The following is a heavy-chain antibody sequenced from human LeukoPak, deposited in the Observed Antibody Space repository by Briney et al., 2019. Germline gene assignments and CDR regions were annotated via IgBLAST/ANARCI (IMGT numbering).Heavy chain of an antibody. Sequence: ASVKVSCKASGYTFTGYYMHWVRQAPGQGLEWMGWINPNRGGTNYAQKFQGRVTMTRDTSISTAYMELSRLRSDDTAVYYCAVIGYDSSGYYYRDWYFDLWGRGTLVTVSS. V-gene: IGHV1-2*02. CDR2: INPNRGGT. J-gene: IGHJ2*01. CDR3: AVIGYDSSGYYYRDWYFDL. CDR1: GYTFTGYY. D-gene: IGHD3-22*01.